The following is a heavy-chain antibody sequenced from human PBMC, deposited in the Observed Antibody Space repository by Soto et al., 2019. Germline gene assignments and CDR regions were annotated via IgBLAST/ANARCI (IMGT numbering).Heavy chain of an antibody. CDR3: AHRASFKWFDP. Sequence: QITLKESGPTLVKPTETLTLTCTFSGFSLSTSGVGVGWIRQPPGKALEWLALLYWDDDKRYSPSLKNRLTITKDTSKNQVVLTMTNMEPVDTATYYCAHRASFKWFDPWGQGTLVTVSS. CDR1: GFSLSTSGVG. CDR2: LYWDDDK. V-gene: IGHV2-5*02. J-gene: IGHJ5*02.